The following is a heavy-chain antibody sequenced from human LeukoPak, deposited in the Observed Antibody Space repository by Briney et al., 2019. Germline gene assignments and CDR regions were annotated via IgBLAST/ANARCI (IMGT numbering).Heavy chain of an antibody. CDR2: INHSGST. D-gene: IGHD3-9*01. J-gene: IGHJ4*02. CDR1: GGSISSSSYY. CDR3: ARSGRLVITDFDY. Sequence: SETLSLTCTVSGGSISSSSYYWSWIRQPPGKGLEWIGEINHSGSTNYNPSLKSRVTISVDTSKNQFSLKLSSVTAADTAVYYCARSGRLVITDFDYWGQGTLVTVSS. V-gene: IGHV4-39*07.